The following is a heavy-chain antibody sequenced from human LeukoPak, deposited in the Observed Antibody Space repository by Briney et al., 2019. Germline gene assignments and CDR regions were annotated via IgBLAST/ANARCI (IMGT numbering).Heavy chain of an antibody. V-gene: IGHV4-61*01. D-gene: IGHD1-26*01. CDR1: GGSISSSSYY. Sequence: PSETLSLTCTVSGGSISSSSYYWSWIRQPPGKGLEWIGYIYYSGSTNYNPSLKSRVTISVDTSKNQFSLKLSSVTAADTAVYYCAREGYSGYHPRRNAFDIWGQGTMVTVSS. J-gene: IGHJ3*02. CDR2: IYYSGST. CDR3: AREGYSGYHPRRNAFDI.